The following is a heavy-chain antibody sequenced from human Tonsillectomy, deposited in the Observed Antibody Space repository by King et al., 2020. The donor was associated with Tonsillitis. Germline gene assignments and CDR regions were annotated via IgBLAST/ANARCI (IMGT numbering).Heavy chain of an antibody. Sequence: QLVQSGGGVVQPGRSLRLSCAASGFTFSTYGLHWVRQAPGKGLEWVAVISYDGSNKYYADSVKGRFTISRDNSKNTLYLQMNSLRAEDTAVYYCAKEKRDCSGGSCYYDNYYGMDVWGQGTTVTVSS. J-gene: IGHJ6*02. D-gene: IGHD2-15*01. CDR3: AKEKRDCSGGSCYYDNYYGMDV. V-gene: IGHV3-30*18. CDR1: GFTFSTYG. CDR2: ISYDGSNK.